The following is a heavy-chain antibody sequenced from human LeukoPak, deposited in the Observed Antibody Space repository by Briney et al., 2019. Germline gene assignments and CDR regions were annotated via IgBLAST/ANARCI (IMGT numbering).Heavy chain of an antibody. CDR3: ARVKYGGASRALDY. CDR1: EFTFSSYS. Sequence: GGSPRLSCAASEFTFSSYSMNWVRQAPGKGLEWVSSISSSSTYIYYADSVKGRFTISRDNAKNSLYLQMNSLRAEDTAVYYCARVKYGGASRALDYWGQGTLVTVSS. V-gene: IGHV3-21*01. CDR2: ISSSSTYI. D-gene: IGHD4-23*01. J-gene: IGHJ4*02.